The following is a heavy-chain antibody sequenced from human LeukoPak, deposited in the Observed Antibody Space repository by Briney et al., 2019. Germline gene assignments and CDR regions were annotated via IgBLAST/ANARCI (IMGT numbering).Heavy chain of an antibody. CDR1: GFIFNIYN. V-gene: IGHV3-30*02. CDR2: IRHDGSNQ. CDR3: AKDVGGGYCAFDY. D-gene: IGHD2-21*02. J-gene: IGHJ4*01. Sequence: GGSLRLSCAASGFIFNIYNMHWVRQAPGKGLEWVALIRHDGSNQYYADSVKGRFAISRDNSKNTLYLQMNSLRAEDTAVYYCAKDVGGGYCAFDYWGQGNLVTVSS.